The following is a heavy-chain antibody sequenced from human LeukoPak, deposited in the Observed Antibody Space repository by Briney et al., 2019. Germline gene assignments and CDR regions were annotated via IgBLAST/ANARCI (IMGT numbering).Heavy chain of an antibody. D-gene: IGHD1-7*01. CDR1: GGSISRYY. CDR2: IYYSGST. J-gene: IGHJ4*02. CDR3: ARYELREDYFDY. Sequence: SETLSPTCTVSGGSISRYYWSWIRQPPGKGLEWIGYIYYSGSTNYNPSLKSRVTISVDTSKNQFSLKLSSVTAADTAVYYCARYELREDYFDYWGQGTLVTVSS. V-gene: IGHV4-59*01.